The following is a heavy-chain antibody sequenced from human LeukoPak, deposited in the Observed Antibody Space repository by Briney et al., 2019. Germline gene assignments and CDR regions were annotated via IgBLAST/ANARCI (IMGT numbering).Heavy chain of an antibody. CDR1: GFTFSSYW. J-gene: IGHJ6*02. Sequence: GGSLRLSCAASGFTFSSYWMSWVRQAPGKGLGWVANIKQDGSEKYYVDSVKGRFTISRDNAKNSLYLQMNSLRAEDTAVYYCARDDSIIFWWSGPNYYYCGMDVWGQGTTVTVSS. CDR2: IKQDGSEK. CDR3: ARDDSIIFWWSGPNYYYCGMDV. D-gene: IGHD2-21*01. V-gene: IGHV3-7*01.